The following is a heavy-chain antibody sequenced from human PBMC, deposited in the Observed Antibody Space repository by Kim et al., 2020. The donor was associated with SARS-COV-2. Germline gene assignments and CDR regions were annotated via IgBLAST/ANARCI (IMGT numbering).Heavy chain of an antibody. D-gene: IGHD6-13*01. CDR1: GFTFSSYW. J-gene: IGHJ6*02. CDR3: GQQLTVADHIVAV. CDR2: MNSDGSST. V-gene: IGHV3-74*01. Sequence: GGSLRLSCAASGFTFSSYWMHWVRQAPGKGLVWVSRMNSDGSSTSYADSVKGRFTISRDNAKNTLYLQMNSLSAEDTAVYYCGQQLTVADHIVAVWGQGTTVTVSS.